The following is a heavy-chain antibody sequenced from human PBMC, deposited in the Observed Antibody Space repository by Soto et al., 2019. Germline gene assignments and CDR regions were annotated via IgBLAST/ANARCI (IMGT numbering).Heavy chain of an antibody. Sequence: QVQLVQSGAEVKKPGSSVKVSCKASGGTFSSYAISWVRQAPGQGLEWMGGIIPIFGTANYAQKFQGRVTITADESTSTAYMELSSLRFEDTAVYYCARGPRGYGYGENYFDYWGQGTLVTVSS. V-gene: IGHV1-69*12. J-gene: IGHJ4*02. CDR3: ARGPRGYGYGENYFDY. CDR1: GGTFSSYA. CDR2: IIPIFGTA. D-gene: IGHD5-18*01.